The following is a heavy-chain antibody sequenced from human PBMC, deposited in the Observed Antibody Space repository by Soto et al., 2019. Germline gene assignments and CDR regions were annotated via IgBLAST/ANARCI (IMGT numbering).Heavy chain of an antibody. Sequence: SETLSLTCAVYGGSFSGYYWSWIRQPPGKGLEWIGEINHSGSTNYNPSLKSRVTISVDTSKNQFSLKLSSVTAADTAVYYCARGYSYGKFDYWGQGTLVTVSS. CDR1: GGSFSGYY. V-gene: IGHV4-34*01. D-gene: IGHD5-18*01. J-gene: IGHJ4*02. CDR2: INHSGST. CDR3: ARGYSYGKFDY.